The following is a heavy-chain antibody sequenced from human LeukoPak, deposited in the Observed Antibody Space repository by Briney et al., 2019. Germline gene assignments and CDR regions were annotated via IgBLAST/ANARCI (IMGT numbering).Heavy chain of an antibody. D-gene: IGHD3-10*01. V-gene: IGHV4-34*01. CDR2: INHSGST. CDR1: GGSFSGYY. CDR3: ARGSGRGMVQGVPNRKFDY. Sequence: SETLSLTCAVYGGSFSGYYWSWIRQPPGKGLEWIGEINHSGSTNYNPSLKSRVTISVDTSKNQFSLKLSSVTAADTAVYYCARGSGRGMVQGVPNRKFDYWGQGTLVTVSS. J-gene: IGHJ4*02.